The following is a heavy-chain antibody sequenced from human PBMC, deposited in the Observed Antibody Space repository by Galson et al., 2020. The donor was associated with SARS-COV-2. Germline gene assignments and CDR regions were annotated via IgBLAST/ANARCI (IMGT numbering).Heavy chain of an antibody. D-gene: IGHD3-16*01. J-gene: IGHJ4*02. CDR1: GFTFSTYA. Sequence: GGSLRLSCAASGFTFSTYAMSWVRQAPGKGLEWVSAISGRGASTYYADSVKGRFTISRDNSKNSLYLQMNSLRAEDTAVYHCAKENIMIPDYWGQGTLVTVSS. CDR2: ISGRGAST. CDR3: AKENIMIPDY. V-gene: IGHV3-23*01.